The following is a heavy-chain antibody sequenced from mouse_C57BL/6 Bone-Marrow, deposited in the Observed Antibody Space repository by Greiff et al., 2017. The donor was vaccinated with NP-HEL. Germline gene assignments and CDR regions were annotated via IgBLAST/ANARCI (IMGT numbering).Heavy chain of an antibody. CDR3: ARRYGSSWGYAMDY. V-gene: IGHV1-55*01. D-gene: IGHD1-1*01. Sequence: QVQLQQSGAELVMPGASVKLSCKASGYTFTSYWITWVKQRPGQGLEWIGDIYPGSGSTNYNEKFKSKATLTVDTSSSTAYMQLSSLTSEDSAVYYCARRYGSSWGYAMDYWGQGTSVTVSS. J-gene: IGHJ4*01. CDR1: GYTFTSYW. CDR2: IYPGSGST.